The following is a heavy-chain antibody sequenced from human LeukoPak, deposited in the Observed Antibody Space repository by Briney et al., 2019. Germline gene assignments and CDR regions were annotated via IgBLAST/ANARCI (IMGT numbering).Heavy chain of an antibody. J-gene: IGHJ4*02. D-gene: IGHD3-22*01. Sequence: GGSLRLSCAASGFIYSSYGMHWVHQAPGKELEWVAVISYDGSNKYYADSVKGRFTISRDNAKNSLYLQLISLRAKDTAVYYCARDRHSSVDYWGQGTLVTVSS. CDR1: GFIYSSYG. CDR2: ISYDGSNK. CDR3: ARDRHSSVDY. V-gene: IGHV3-30*03.